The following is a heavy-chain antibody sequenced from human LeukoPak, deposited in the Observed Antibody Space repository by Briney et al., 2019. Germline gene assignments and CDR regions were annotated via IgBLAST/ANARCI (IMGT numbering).Heavy chain of an antibody. CDR1: GGSISSYY. V-gene: IGHV4-59*08. CDR3: ARGIAAAAAWFDP. D-gene: IGHD6-13*01. Sequence: SETLSLTCTVSGGSISSYYWSWIRQPPGKGLEWIGYIYYSGSTNYNPSLKSRVTISADTYKNQFSLKLSSVTAADTAVYYCARGIAAAAAWFDPWGQGTLVTVSS. CDR2: IYYSGST. J-gene: IGHJ5*02.